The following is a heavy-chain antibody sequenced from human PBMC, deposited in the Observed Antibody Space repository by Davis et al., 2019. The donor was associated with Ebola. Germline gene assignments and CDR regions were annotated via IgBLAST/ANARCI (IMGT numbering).Heavy chain of an antibody. CDR1: GFTFSDYY. CDR2: ISSSGSTI. V-gene: IGHV3-11*04. Sequence: PGGSLRLSCAASGFTFSDYYMSWIRQAPGKGLEWVSYISSSGSTIYYADSVKGRFTISRDNAKNSLYLTMNSMRAEDTAVYYWARDPRPGEVDYWGQGTLVTVSS. J-gene: IGHJ4*02. D-gene: IGHD7-27*01. CDR3: ARDPRPGEVDY.